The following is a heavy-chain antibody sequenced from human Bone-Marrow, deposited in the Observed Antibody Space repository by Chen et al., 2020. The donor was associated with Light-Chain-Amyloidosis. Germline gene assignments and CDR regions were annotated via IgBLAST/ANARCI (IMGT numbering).Heavy chain of an antibody. J-gene: IGHJ4*02. CDR1: GFNFSSFG. V-gene: IGHV3-23*04. CDR3: TRKGGYFDF. Sequence: EVLLVESGGGLVQPGGSLRLSCATSGFNFSSFGMSWVRQAPGKGLEWVSTVSGSTVSTYYAGAVKGRFIISRDNSKSTLYLQMNSLRAGDTAVYYCTRKGGYFDFWGQGSLVTVSS. D-gene: IGHD3-10*01. CDR2: VSGSTVST.